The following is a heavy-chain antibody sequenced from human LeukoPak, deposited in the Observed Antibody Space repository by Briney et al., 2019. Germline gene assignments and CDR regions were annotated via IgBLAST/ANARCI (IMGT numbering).Heavy chain of an antibody. J-gene: IGHJ4*02. Sequence: SETLSLTCTVSGGSISSYYWSWIRQPPGKGLEWIGYIYYSGSTNYNPSLKSRVTISVDTSKNQFSLKLSSVTAADTAVYYCARAGGATTPETFDYWGQGTLVTVSS. CDR1: GGSISSYY. V-gene: IGHV4-59*12. D-gene: IGHD1-26*01. CDR2: IYYSGST. CDR3: ARAGGATTPETFDY.